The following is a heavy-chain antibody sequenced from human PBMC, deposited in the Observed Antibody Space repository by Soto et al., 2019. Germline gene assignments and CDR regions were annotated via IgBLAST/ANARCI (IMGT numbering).Heavy chain of an antibody. Sequence: EEQLVESGGGLVKPGGSLRLSCVASGFNLSSYTMSWVRQAPGKGLEWVSSIGISIGYIYYGEAVTGRFTISRDNAKNSLLLQMNSLRAEYTAVYFCVRNVLAVTEDAVDVWGQGTMVTVSS. V-gene: IGHV3-21*01. D-gene: IGHD6-6*01. CDR2: IGISIGYI. CDR1: GFNLSSYT. CDR3: VRNVLAVTEDAVDV. J-gene: IGHJ3*01.